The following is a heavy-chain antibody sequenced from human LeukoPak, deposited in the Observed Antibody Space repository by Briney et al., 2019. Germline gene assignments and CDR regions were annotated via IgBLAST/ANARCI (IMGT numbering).Heavy chain of an antibody. CDR2: VHYTGIT. J-gene: IGHJ4*02. CDR1: GGSISSSY. V-gene: IGHV4-59*01. CDR3: AREGSRAVRGVSWVDY. Sequence: PSETLSLTCSVSGGSISSSYWTWIRQPPGKGLEWIGFVHYTGITNYSPSLKGRVTISLDTSKNQFSLRLSSVTAADAAVYYCAREGSRAVRGVSWVDYWGQGTLVTVSS. D-gene: IGHD3-10*01.